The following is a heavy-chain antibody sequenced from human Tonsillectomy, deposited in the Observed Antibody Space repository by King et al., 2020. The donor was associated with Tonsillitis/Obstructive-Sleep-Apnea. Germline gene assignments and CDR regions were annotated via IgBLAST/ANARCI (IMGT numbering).Heavy chain of an antibody. V-gene: IGHV4-31*01. Sequence: VQLQESGPGLVKPSQTLSLTCTVSGGSISSGGYYWSWIRQHPGKGLEWIAFIYYSGSTYYNPSLKSLFTISVDTSKNQFYLNLSSVTAADTAVYYCARGSFGDYGNYFDYWAREPWSPSPQ. CDR1: GGSISSGGYY. CDR3: ARGSFGDYGNYFDY. J-gene: IGHJ4*02. D-gene: IGHD4-17*01. CDR2: IYYSGST.